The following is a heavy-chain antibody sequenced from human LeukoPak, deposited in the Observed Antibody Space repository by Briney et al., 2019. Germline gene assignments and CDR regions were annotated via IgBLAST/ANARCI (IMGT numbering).Heavy chain of an antibody. CDR2: IWYDGSNK. CDR1: GFPFSSYG. Sequence: QPGRSLRLSCAPSGFPFSSYGMHWARQPPGKGLEWVAVIWYDGSNKYSADSVKGRFTISRDNSKNTLYLQMNSLRAEDTAVYYCARENSGWFDPWGQGTLVTVSS. J-gene: IGHJ5*02. CDR3: ARENSGWFDP. V-gene: IGHV3-33*01. D-gene: IGHD4-23*01.